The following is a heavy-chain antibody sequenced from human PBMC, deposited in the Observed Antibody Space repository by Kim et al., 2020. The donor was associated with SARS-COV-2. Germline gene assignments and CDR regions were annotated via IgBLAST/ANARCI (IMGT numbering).Heavy chain of an antibody. CDR3: AKAKGGFWSAEIDY. Sequence: GGSLRLSCAASGFTFNSFAMHWVRRAPGKGLEWVALMSFDGSNKYYADSVKGRFTISRDNSRNTLFLQMNSLRGEDTAVYYCAKAKGGFWSAEIDYWGQG. V-gene: IGHV3-30*18. D-gene: IGHD3-3*01. CDR2: MSFDGSNK. J-gene: IGHJ4*02. CDR1: GFTFNSFA.